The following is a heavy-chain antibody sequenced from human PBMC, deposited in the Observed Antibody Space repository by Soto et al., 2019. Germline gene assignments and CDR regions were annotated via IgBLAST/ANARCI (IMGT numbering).Heavy chain of an antibody. J-gene: IGHJ6*02. V-gene: IGHV1-18*01. Sequence: ASVKVSCKASGYTFTSYGISWVRQAPGQGLEWMGMINASGGNTNYAQKFQGRVTMTRDTSTSTVYMELSSLRSEDTAVYYCARPVSTLTDYYYYGMDVWGQGTTVTVSS. CDR3: ARPVSTLTDYYYYGMDV. CDR1: GYTFTSYG. CDR2: INASGGNT. D-gene: IGHD4-4*01.